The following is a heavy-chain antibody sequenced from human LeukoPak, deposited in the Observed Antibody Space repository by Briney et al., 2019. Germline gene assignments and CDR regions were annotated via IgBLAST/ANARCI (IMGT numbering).Heavy chain of an antibody. D-gene: IGHD7-27*01. J-gene: IGHJ4*02. Sequence: SVKVSCKASGGTFSSYAISWVRQAPGQGLEWMGGIIPIFGTANYAQKFQGRVTITADESTSTAYMELSSLRSEDTAVYYCATQLGLGTPFDYWGQGTLVTVSS. V-gene: IGHV1-69*13. CDR2: IIPIFGTA. CDR1: GGTFSSYA. CDR3: ATQLGLGTPFDY.